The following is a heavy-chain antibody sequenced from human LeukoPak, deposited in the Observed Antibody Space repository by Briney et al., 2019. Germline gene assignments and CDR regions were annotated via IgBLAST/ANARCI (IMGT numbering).Heavy chain of an antibody. CDR3: ARDRGTWNDDGFDY. Sequence: PSETLSLTCTVSGGAISSYYWSWIRQPAGKGLEWIGRIYISGSTNYNPSLKSRVTMSVDASKNQFSLKLSSVTAADTAVYYCARDRGTWNDDGFDYWGQGTLVTVSS. V-gene: IGHV4-4*07. CDR1: GGAISSYY. D-gene: IGHD1-1*01. CDR2: IYISGST. J-gene: IGHJ4*02.